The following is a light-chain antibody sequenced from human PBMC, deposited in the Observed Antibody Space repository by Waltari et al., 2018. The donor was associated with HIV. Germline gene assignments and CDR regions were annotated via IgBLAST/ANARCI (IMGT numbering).Light chain of an antibody. CDR2: STN. Sequence: QTVVTQEPSFSVSPGGTVTLTCGLTSGSVSPTPYPLWYRQTPGQAPRTLLYSTNIRSSGVPDRFSGSILGNKAALTVTGAQTDDESDYYCVLYMGSGVSVFGGGTKLTVL. V-gene: IGLV8-61*01. J-gene: IGLJ3*02. CDR3: VLYMGSGVSV. CDR1: SGSVSPTPY.